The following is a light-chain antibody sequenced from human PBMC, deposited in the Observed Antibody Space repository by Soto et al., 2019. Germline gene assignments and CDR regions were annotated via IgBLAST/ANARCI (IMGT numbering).Light chain of an antibody. CDR3: QQYYSYPLT. V-gene: IGKV1-39*01. Sequence: DIQMAQSPSSLSASVGDTITITCRASRNINTYLNWYQQKPGKAPKLLIFGASSLQSGVPSRFSGSGSRTDFTLTINSLQPEDFATYCCQQYYSYPLTFGGGTKVDIK. J-gene: IGKJ4*01. CDR2: GAS. CDR1: RNINTY.